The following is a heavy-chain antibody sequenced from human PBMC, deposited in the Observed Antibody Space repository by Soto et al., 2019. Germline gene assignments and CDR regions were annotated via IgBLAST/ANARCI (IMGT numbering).Heavy chain of an antibody. CDR3: ARDSHLIAARPKYAPLGGMDV. D-gene: IGHD6-6*01. V-gene: IGHV3-53*01. CDR2: IYSGGST. Sequence: GGSLRLSCAASGFTVSSNYMSWVRQAPGKGLEWVSVIYSGGSTYYADSVKGRFTISRDNSKNTLYLQMNSLRAEDTAVYYCARDSHLIAARPKYAPLGGMDVWGQGTTVTVSS. J-gene: IGHJ6*02. CDR1: GFTVSSNY.